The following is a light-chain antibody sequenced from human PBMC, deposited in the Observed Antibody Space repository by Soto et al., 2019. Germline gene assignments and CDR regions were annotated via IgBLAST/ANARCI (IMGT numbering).Light chain of an antibody. CDR3: SAYTSTTAGV. CDR1: SSDVGGYNY. Sequence: QSVLTQPASVSGSPGQSITISCTGTSSDVGGYNYVSWYQQHPGKRPKLMIYAVTNRPSGASNRFSGSKSGNTATLTISGLQAEAEADYYFSAYTSTTAGVFGTGTKVTVL. J-gene: IGLJ1*01. CDR2: AVT. V-gene: IGLV2-14*03.